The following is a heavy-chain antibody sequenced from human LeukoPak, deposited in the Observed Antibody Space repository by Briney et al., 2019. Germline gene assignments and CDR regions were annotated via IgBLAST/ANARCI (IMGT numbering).Heavy chain of an antibody. Sequence: SVKVSCKASGGTFSSYAISWAQQAPGQGLEWMGRIIPIFGTANYAQKFQGRVTVTTDESTSTAYMELSSLRSEDTAVYYCARERGDDIVVVVAATTWFDPWSQGTLVTVSS. CDR3: ARERGDDIVVVVAATTWFDP. J-gene: IGHJ5*02. V-gene: IGHV1-69*05. CDR1: GGTFSSYA. D-gene: IGHD2-15*01. CDR2: IIPIFGTA.